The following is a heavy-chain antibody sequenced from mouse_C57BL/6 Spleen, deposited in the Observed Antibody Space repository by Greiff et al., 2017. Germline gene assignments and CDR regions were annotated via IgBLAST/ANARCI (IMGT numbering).Heavy chain of an antibody. Sequence: QVQLQQPGTELVKPGASVKLSCKASGYTFTSSWMHWVKQRPGQGLEWIGNIKPSNGGTNYNEKFKSKATLTVDKSSSTAYMQHSSLTSEDSAVYYCARSYDGNYHAMYYWGQGTSVTVSS. D-gene: IGHD2-1*01. CDR1: GYTFTSSW. J-gene: IGHJ4*01. CDR2: IKPSNGGT. V-gene: IGHV1-53*01. CDR3: ARSYDGNYHAMYY.